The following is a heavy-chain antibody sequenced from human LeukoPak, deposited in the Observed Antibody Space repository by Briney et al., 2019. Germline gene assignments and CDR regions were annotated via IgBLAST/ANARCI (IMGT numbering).Heavy chain of an antibody. CDR1: GFTFSSYA. J-gene: IGHJ4*02. Sequence: GGSLRLSCAASGFTFSSYAMSWVRPAPGKGLEWVSAISGSGGSTYYADSVKGRFTISRDNTKNTLYLQMNSLRAEDTAVYYCAKDVRIAVAGIADYWGQGTLVTVSS. D-gene: IGHD6-19*01. CDR2: ISGSGGST. CDR3: AKDVRIAVAGIADY. V-gene: IGHV3-23*01.